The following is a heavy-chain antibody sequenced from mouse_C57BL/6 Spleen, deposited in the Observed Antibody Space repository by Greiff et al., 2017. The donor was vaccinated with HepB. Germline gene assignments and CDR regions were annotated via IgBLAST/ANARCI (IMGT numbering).Heavy chain of an antibody. Sequence: EVQLVESGGGLVKPGGSLKLSCAASGFTFSDYGMHWVRQAPEKGLEWVAYISSGSSTIYYADTVKGRFTISRDNAKNTLFLQMTSLRSEDTAMYYCARKDYDYDGLGFAYWGQGTLVTVSA. CDR1: GFTFSDYG. J-gene: IGHJ3*01. V-gene: IGHV5-17*01. CDR3: ARKDYDYDGLGFAY. D-gene: IGHD2-4*01. CDR2: ISSGSSTI.